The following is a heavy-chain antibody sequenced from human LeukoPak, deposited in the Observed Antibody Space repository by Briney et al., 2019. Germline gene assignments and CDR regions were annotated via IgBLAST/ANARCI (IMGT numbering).Heavy chain of an antibody. J-gene: IGHJ4*02. CDR2: ISGSGGST. V-gene: IGHV3-23*01. D-gene: IGHD6-6*01. CDR1: GFTFSSYA. Sequence: PGGSLRLSCAASGFTFSSYAMSWVRQAPGKGLEWVSAISGSGGSTYYADSVKGRFTISRDNSKNTLYLQMNSLRAEDTAVYYCAKGGLVTSPRFNAHFDYWGQGTLVTVSS. CDR3: AKGGLVTSPRFNAHFDY.